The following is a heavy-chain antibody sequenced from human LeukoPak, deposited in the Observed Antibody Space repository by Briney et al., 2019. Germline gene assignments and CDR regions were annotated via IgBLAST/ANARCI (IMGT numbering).Heavy chain of an antibody. J-gene: IGHJ4*02. D-gene: IGHD6-19*01. CDR2: VNSDGSST. CDR3: ARGSTQYSSGWYGLDY. V-gene: IGHV3-74*01. CDR1: GFTFSSYW. Sequence: GGSLRLSCAASGFTFSSYWMHWVRQAPGKGLVWVSRVNSDGSSTTYADSVKGRFTISRDNAKNTLYPQMNSLRAEDTAVYYCARGSTQYSSGWYGLDYWGQGTLVTVSS.